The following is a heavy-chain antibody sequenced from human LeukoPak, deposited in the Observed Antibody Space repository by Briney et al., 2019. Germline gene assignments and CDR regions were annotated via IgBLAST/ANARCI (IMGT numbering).Heavy chain of an antibody. CDR3: ARDLTMIVVVITGFDY. Sequence: GGSLRLSCAASGFTFSSYSMNWVRQAPGKGLEWVSYISSSSSTIYYADSVKGRFTISRDNAKNSLYLQMNSLGAEDTAVYYCARDLTMIVVVITGFDYWGQGTLVTVSS. V-gene: IGHV3-48*01. CDR1: GFTFSSYS. D-gene: IGHD3-22*01. J-gene: IGHJ4*02. CDR2: ISSSSSTI.